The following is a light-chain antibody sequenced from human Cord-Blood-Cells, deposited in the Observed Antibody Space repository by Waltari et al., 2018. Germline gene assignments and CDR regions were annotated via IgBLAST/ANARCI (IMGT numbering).Light chain of an antibody. V-gene: IGLV2-11*01. J-gene: IGLJ1*01. CDR1: SSDVGGYNY. Sequence: QSALTQPRPVSGSPGQSVTISCTGTSSDVGGYNYVSWYQQPPGKAPKLMIYDVSKRPSGVPDRFSGSKSGNTASLTISGLQAEDEADYYCCSYAGSYTFFGTGTKVTVL. CDR3: CSYAGSYTF. CDR2: DVS.